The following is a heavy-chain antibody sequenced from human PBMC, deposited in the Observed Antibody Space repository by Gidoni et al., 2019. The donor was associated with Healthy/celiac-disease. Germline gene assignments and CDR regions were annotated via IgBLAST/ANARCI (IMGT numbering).Heavy chain of an antibody. Sequence: QVQLVQSGAAVKKPGSSVKVSCKASGCTFSSYTISWVRQATGQGLEWMGRIIPILGIENYAQKCQGRVTITADKSTSTAYMELSSLRSEDTAVYYCAREGWEMATQQVCWGQGTLVTVSS. J-gene: IGHJ4*02. CDR1: GCTFSSYT. V-gene: IGHV1-69*02. D-gene: IGHD1-26*01. CDR3: AREGWEMATQQVC. CDR2: IIPILGIE.